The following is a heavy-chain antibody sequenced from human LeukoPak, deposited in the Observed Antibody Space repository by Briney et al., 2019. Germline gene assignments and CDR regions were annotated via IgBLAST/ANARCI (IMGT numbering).Heavy chain of an antibody. Sequence: GGSLRLSCAASGFTFSSYSMNWVRQAPGKGLEWVSYISSSSSTIYYADSLKGRFTISRDNAKNSLYLQMNSLRAEDTAVYYCARGEYGSGSYHIDYWGQGTLVTVSS. CDR1: GFTFSSYS. J-gene: IGHJ4*02. CDR3: ARGEYGSGSYHIDY. V-gene: IGHV3-48*04. D-gene: IGHD3-10*01. CDR2: ISSSSSTI.